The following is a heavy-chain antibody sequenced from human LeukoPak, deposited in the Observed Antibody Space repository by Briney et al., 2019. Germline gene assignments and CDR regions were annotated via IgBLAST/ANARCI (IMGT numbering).Heavy chain of an antibody. V-gene: IGHV3-21*01. CDR3: ARGDYGFWSDITPAFDI. Sequence: PGGSLRLSCAASGFTFSSYSTNWVRQAPGKGLEWVSSISSSSSYIYYADSVKGRFTISRDNAKNSLYLQMNSLRAEDTAVYYCARGDYGFWSDITPAFDIWGQGTMVTVSS. CDR1: GFTFSSYS. CDR2: ISSSSSYI. D-gene: IGHD3-3*01. J-gene: IGHJ3*02.